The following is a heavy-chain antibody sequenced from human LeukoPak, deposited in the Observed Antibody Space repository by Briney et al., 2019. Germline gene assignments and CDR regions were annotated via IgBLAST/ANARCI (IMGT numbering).Heavy chain of an antibody. CDR1: GFTFSSYS. CDR2: ISSSSSYI. CDR3: ARYYYGSGSYYYFDY. J-gene: IGHJ4*02. V-gene: IGHV3-21*01. Sequence: GGSLRLSCAASGFTFSSYSMNWVRQAPGKGLDCVSSISSSSSYIYYADSVKGRFTISRDNAKNSLYLQMNSLRAEDTAVYYCARYYYGSGSYYYFDYWGQGTLVTVSS. D-gene: IGHD3-10*01.